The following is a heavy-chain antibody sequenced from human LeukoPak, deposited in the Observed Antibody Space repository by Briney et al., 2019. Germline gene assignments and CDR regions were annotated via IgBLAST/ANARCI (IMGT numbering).Heavy chain of an antibody. CDR3: ARDGLTDSSGYTVIDN. CDR2: ISGSGGST. D-gene: IGHD3-22*01. V-gene: IGHV3-23*01. CDR1: GFTFTIYA. Sequence: GGSLRLSCAASGFTFTIYAMSWVRQAPGKGLEWVSAISGSGGSTYYADSVKGRFTISRDNSNNTLYLQMNSLRAEDTAVYYCARDGLTDSSGYTVIDNWGQGTLVIVS. J-gene: IGHJ4*02.